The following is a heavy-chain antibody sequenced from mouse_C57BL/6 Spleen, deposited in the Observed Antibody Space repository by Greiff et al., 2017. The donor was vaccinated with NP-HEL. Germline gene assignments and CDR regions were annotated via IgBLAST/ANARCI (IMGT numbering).Heavy chain of an antibody. Sequence: VKQRPGQGLAWIGNIYPSDSETHYNQKFKDKATLTVDKSSSTAYMQLSSLTSEDSAVYYCARSGNEDAMDYWGQGTSVTVSS. CDR2: IYPSDSET. D-gene: IGHD2-1*01. V-gene: IGHV1-61*01. CDR3: ARSGNEDAMDY. J-gene: IGHJ4*01.